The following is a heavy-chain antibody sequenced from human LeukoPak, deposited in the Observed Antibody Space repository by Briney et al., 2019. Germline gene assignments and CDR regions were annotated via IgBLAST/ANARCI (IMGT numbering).Heavy chain of an antibody. CDR2: ISAYNGNT. J-gene: IGHJ4*02. CDR1: GYKFTSYG. Sequence: ASVKVSCKASGYKFTSYGISWVRQAPGQGLEWMGWISAYNGNTHYAQDLQGRVTMTTDTSTTTAYMELRSLRSDDTAVYYCARDFDSQWLVQASAFGYWGQGTLVTVSS. V-gene: IGHV1-18*01. CDR3: ARDFDSQWLVQASAFGY. D-gene: IGHD6-19*01.